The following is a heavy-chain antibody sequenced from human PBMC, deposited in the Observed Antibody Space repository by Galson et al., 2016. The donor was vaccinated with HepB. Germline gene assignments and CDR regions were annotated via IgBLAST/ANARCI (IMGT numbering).Heavy chain of an antibody. V-gene: IGHV7-4-1*02. CDR3: VRDVYGGSGWFDR. CDR1: GYIFTDYI. J-gene: IGHJ5*02. Sequence: SVKVSCKASGYIFTDYIMNWVRQAPGQGLEWMGWINTNTGKPRYAQGFTGRFVFSLDSSVSTTYLQITGLKADDTGVYFCVRDVYGGSGWFDRWGQGTLVTVSS. D-gene: IGHD4-23*01. CDR2: INTNTGKP.